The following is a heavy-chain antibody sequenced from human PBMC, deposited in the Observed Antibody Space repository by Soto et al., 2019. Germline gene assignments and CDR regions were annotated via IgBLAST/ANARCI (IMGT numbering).Heavy chain of an antibody. Sequence: QGQLVQSGAEVKKPGASVKVSCKASGYTFTRYGISWVRQAPGQGLEWMGWISGYYGDTKYAQKFQGRVTMTIDTSTTTAFMELRSLTSDDTAVYYCAKNGQPPYYYYGLDVWGQGTTVTVSS. CDR1: GYTFTRYG. V-gene: IGHV1-18*01. CDR2: ISGYYGDT. CDR3: AKNGQPPYYYYGLDV. D-gene: IGHD2-8*01. J-gene: IGHJ6*02.